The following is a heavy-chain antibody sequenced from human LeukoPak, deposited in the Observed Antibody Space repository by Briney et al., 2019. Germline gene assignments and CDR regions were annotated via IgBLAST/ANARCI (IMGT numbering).Heavy chain of an antibody. CDR2: IYYSGST. CDR1: GGSISSSSYY. D-gene: IGHD4-11*01. Sequence: SETLSLTCSVSGGSISSSSYYWGWIRQPPGKGLEWIGSIYYSGSTYYNPSLKSRVTISVDTSKNQFSLELSSVTAADTAVYYCARQYYSNYGDPGYYFDYWGQGTLVTVSS. J-gene: IGHJ4*02. V-gene: IGHV4-39*01. CDR3: ARQYYSNYGDPGYYFDY.